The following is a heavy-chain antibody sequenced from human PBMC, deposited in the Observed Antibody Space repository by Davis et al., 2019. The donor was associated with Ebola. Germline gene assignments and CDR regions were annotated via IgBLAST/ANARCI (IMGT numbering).Heavy chain of an antibody. CDR3: ARDYWPTEGAFDV. CDR1: GGSVNSGSYY. D-gene: IGHD2-8*02. J-gene: IGHJ3*01. Sequence: SETLSLTCTVSGGSVNSGSYYWTWIRQPPGKGLEWIGNVYYSGTTTYNPSLKSPVTISVDTSENQFSLNLISVTAADTAVYYCARDYWPTEGAFDVWGQGTLVTVAS. CDR2: VYYSGTT. V-gene: IGHV4-61*01.